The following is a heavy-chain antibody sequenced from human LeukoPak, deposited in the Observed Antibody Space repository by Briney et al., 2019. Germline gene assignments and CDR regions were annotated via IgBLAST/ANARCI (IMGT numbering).Heavy chain of an antibody. V-gene: IGHV1-2*02. CDR2: INPNSGGT. CDR3: ARDLYDFWSGYSDRYFVY. CDR1: GYTFTGYY. Sequence: GASVKVSCKASGYTFTGYYMHWVRQAPGQGLEWMGWINPNSGGTNYAQKFQGRVTMTRDTSISAAYMELSRLRSDDTAVYYCARDLYDFWSGYSDRYFVYWGQGTLVTVSS. J-gene: IGHJ4*02. D-gene: IGHD3-3*01.